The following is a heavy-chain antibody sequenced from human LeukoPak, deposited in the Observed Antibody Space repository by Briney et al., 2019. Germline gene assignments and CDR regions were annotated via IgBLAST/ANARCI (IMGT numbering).Heavy chain of an antibody. Sequence: GGSLRLSCAASGFTFSSYAMHWVRQAPGKGLEYVSAISSNGGSTYYANSVKGRFTISRDNSKNTLYLQMGSLRAEDMAVYYCERDSIPAELWGRGTLVTVSS. CDR2: ISSNGGST. V-gene: IGHV3-64*01. CDR3: ERDSIPAEL. CDR1: GFTFSSYA. J-gene: IGHJ2*01.